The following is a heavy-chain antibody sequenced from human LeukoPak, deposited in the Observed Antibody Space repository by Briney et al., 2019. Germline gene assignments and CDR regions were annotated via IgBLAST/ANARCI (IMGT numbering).Heavy chain of an antibody. CDR2: ISSSGGST. D-gene: IGHD4-17*01. J-gene: IGHJ4*02. V-gene: IGHV3-23*01. CDR3: AVGLTTVTTRTSY. Sequence: GGSLRLSCAASGFTFGSYAMSWVRQAPGKGLEWVSAISSSGGSTYYADSVKGRFTISRDNSKDTLYLRMNSLRAEDTAVYYCAVGLTTVTTRTSYWGQGTLVTVSS. CDR1: GFTFGSYA.